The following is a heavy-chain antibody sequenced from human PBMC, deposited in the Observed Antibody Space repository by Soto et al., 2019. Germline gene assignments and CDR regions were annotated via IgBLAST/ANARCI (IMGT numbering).Heavy chain of an antibody. CDR1: GFTFDTYG. J-gene: IGHJ6*02. CDR2: ISYEGSNT. D-gene: IGHD1-1*01. Sequence: QVHLVESGGGVAQPRRSLRLSCVASGFTFDTYGIHWVRQAPGKGLQWVALISYEGSNTYYADSVRGRFTISRDNSKNTLYLQINALRPDDTGVYYCARVTPGNNLYYFSGLDVWGRGTSVTVSS. V-gene: IGHV3-30-3*01. CDR3: ARVTPGNNLYYFSGLDV.